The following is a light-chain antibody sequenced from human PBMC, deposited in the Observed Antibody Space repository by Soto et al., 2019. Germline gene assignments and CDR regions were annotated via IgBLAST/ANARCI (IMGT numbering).Light chain of an antibody. J-gene: IGLJ2*01. V-gene: IGLV2-14*01. Sequence: QSALTQPASVSGSPGQSITISCTGTSSDVGGYTYVSWYQHHPGRAPKLMIYEVSNRPSGVSNRFSGSKSGNTASLTISGLQAEDEADYYCSSYTTRNTVLFGGGTKLTVL. CDR3: SSYTTRNTVL. CDR2: EVS. CDR1: SSDVGGYTY.